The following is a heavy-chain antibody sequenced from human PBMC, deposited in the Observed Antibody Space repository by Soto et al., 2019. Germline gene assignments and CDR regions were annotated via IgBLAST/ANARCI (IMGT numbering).Heavy chain of an antibody. V-gene: IGHV1-69*01. Sequence: QVQLVQSGAEVKKPGSSVKVSCKASGGSFSSYAISWERQAPGQGLERVGGIIPIFGTANYAQKFQGRVTITADESTSTAYMELSSLRSEDTAVYYCARPDNSSSWFHSYYYGMDVWGQGTTVTVSS. CDR3: ARPDNSSSWFHSYYYGMDV. CDR1: GGSFSSYA. D-gene: IGHD6-13*01. J-gene: IGHJ6*02. CDR2: IIPIFGTA.